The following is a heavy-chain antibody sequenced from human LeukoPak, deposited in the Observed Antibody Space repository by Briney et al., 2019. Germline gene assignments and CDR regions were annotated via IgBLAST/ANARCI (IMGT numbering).Heavy chain of an antibody. CDR3: ARDARYYYGSGSYGRNSFDH. D-gene: IGHD3-10*01. CDR1: GGTFSSYA. CDR2: IIPIFGTA. Sequence: GASVKVSCKASGGTFSSYAISWVRQAPGQGLEWMGGIIPIFGTANYAQKFQGRVTITADESTSTAYMELSSLRSEDTAVYYCARDARYYYGSGSYGRNSFDHWGQGTLVTVSS. J-gene: IGHJ5*02. V-gene: IGHV1-69*13.